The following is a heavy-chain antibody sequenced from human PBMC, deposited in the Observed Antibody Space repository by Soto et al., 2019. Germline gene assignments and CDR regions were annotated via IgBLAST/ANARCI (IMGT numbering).Heavy chain of an antibody. CDR1: GYSFTNYW. CDR3: ARQTGTTPNYYYGMDV. D-gene: IGHD1-7*01. CDR2: IYPEDSET. J-gene: IGHJ6*02. Sequence: GESLKISGKGSGYSFTNYWIGWVRQMPGKDLEWIGIIYPEDSETRYSPSFQGLVTISADKSISTAYLQWSSLKASDTAMYYCARQTGTTPNYYYGMDVWGQGTTVTVSS. V-gene: IGHV5-51*01.